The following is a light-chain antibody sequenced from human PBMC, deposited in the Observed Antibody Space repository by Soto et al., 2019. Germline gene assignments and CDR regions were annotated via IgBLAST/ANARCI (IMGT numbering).Light chain of an antibody. CDR1: QSVSSD. V-gene: IGKV3-15*01. CDR3: QQYNNWPRT. Sequence: EIVMTQSPATLSVSPGEKAALSCRASQSVSSDLAWYQQKPGQAPRLLIYGASTRATGIPARFSGSKSGTEFTLTISSLQSEDFAVYYCQQYNNWPRTFGLGTKVEIK. J-gene: IGKJ1*01. CDR2: GAS.